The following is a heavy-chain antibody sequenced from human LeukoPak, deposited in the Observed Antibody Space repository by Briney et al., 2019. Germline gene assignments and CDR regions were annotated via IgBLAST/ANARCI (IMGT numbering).Heavy chain of an antibody. CDR2: INPNSGGT. D-gene: IGHD3-16*01. Sequence: ASVKVSCKASGYTFTGYYMHWVRQAPGQGLEWMGWINPNSGGTNYAQKFQGRVTMTRDTSISTACMELSRLRSDDTAVYYCARDRFRENYLDYWGQGTLVTVSS. CDR3: ARDRFRENYLDY. V-gene: IGHV1-2*02. J-gene: IGHJ4*02. CDR1: GYTFTGYY.